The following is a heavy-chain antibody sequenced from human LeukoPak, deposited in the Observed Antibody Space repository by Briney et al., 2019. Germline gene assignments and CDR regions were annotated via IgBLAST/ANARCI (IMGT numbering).Heavy chain of an antibody. CDR3: AKEGRIFGVATGYFDY. CDR1: GFTFSSYG. Sequence: PGGSLRLSCAASGFTFSSYGMHWVRQAPGKGLEWVAVISYDGSNKYYADSVKGRFTISSDNSKNTLYLQMNSTRAEDTAVYYCAKEGRIFGVATGYFDYWGQGTLVTVSS. V-gene: IGHV3-30*18. J-gene: IGHJ4*02. D-gene: IGHD3-3*01. CDR2: ISYDGSNK.